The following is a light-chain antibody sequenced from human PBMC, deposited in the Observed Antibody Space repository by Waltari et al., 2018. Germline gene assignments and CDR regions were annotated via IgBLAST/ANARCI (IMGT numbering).Light chain of an antibody. CDR3: QQDNSHVPRVYP. CDR1: QNLNRF. J-gene: IGKJ2*01. V-gene: IGKV1-5*03. CDR2: QKS. Sequence: QSPSTLSASVGDTVTITCRSTQNLNRFLSWYQQRPGKAPRLLIYQKSILHTGVSSRFSGSGSGTEFTLTISGLQPDDFATYYCQQDNSHVPRVYPFGQGTKV.